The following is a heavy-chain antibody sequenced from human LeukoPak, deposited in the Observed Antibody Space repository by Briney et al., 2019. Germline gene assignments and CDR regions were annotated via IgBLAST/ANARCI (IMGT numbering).Heavy chain of an antibody. J-gene: IGHJ4*02. CDR1: GFTLSSYA. CDR3: AKDLGGWERVFDY. D-gene: IGHD1-26*01. CDR2: ISGSGGST. V-gene: IGHV3-23*01. Sequence: GGSLRLSCAASGFTLSSYAMSWVRQAPGKGLEWVSAISGSGGSTYYADSVKGRFTISRDNSKNTLYLQMNSLRAEDTAVYYCAKDLGGWERVFDYWGQGTLVTVSS.